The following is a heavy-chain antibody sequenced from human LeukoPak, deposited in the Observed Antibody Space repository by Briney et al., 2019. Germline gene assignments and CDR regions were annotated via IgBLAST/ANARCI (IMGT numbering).Heavy chain of an antibody. Sequence: GASVKVSCKVSGYTLTELSMHWVRQAPGKGLEWMGGFDPEDGETIYAQKFQGRVTMTEDTSTDTAYMELSSLRSEDTAVYYCARGVRIQLWFRMTGSWFDPWGQGTLVTVSS. CDR2: FDPEDGET. J-gene: IGHJ5*02. D-gene: IGHD5-18*01. V-gene: IGHV1-24*01. CDR3: ARGVRIQLWFRMTGSWFDP. CDR1: GYTLTELS.